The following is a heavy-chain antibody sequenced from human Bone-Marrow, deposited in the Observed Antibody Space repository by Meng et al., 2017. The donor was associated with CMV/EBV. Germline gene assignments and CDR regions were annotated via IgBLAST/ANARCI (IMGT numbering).Heavy chain of an antibody. CDR2: ISSSSSTI. V-gene: IGHV3-48*01. CDR3: AKDLLSCSSTSCYTHHYYYYYGMDV. D-gene: IGHD2-2*02. J-gene: IGHJ6*02. Sequence: ETLSLTCAASGFTFSSYSMNWVRQAPGKGLEWVSYISSSSSTIYYADSVKGRFTISRDNSKNTLYLQMNSLRAEDTAVYYCAKDLLSCSSTSCYTHHYYYYYGMDVCGQGTTVTVSS. CDR1: GFTFSSYS.